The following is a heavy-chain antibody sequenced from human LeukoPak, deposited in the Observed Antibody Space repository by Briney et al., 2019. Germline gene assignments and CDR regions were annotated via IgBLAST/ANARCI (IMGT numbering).Heavy chain of an antibody. CDR2: ISSCSGTI. Sequence: PGGSLRLSCAASGFVFRTYDMNWVRQAPGKGLEWVSYISSCSGTIYYADSVKGRFTISRDNAKNSLYLQMNSLRDDDTAVYYCATDLLRGYWGQGTLVTVSS. D-gene: IGHD3-10*01. J-gene: IGHJ4*02. V-gene: IGHV3-48*02. CDR1: GFVFRTYD. CDR3: ATDLLRGY.